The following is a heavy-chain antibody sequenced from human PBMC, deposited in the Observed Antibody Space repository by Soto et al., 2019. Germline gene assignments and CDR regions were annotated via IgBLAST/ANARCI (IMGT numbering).Heavy chain of an antibody. V-gene: IGHV1-18*01. CDR3: ASATSIAVAGKET. CDR1: GDTVAKDG. J-gene: IGHJ4*02. CDR2: ISFYNGHT. Sequence: QVQLVQSGGEVKKPGASVKVSCKASGDTVAKDGISRVRQAPGQGLEWLGWISFYNGHTNYALKFQDRITFTTDTSTSTASMELRSLTSDDTAVYYCASATSIAVAGKETWGQGTLVTVSS. D-gene: IGHD6-19*01.